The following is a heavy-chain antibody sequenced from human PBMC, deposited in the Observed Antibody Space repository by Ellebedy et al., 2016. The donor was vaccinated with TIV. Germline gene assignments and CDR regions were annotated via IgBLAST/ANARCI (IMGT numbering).Heavy chain of an antibody. CDR1: GFTFSSHS. CDR3: ARDHYGSLDV. D-gene: IGHD3-10*01. J-gene: IGHJ6*02. Sequence: GSLRLSXEGSGFTFSSHSMSWVRQPPGKGLECIGETDHSGSTNYNPSLKSRVTISVDTSKNQFSLKLNSVTAADTAVYYCARDHYGSLDVWGQGITVTVSS. V-gene: IGHV4-34*01. CDR2: TDHSGST.